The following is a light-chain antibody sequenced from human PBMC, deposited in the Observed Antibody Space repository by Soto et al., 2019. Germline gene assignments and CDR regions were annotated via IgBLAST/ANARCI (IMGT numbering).Light chain of an antibody. V-gene: IGKV1-5*01. CDR3: LPHNRYPWT. Sequence: DIQMTQSPATLSASVGDRGIIKDRASQSISNWLAWYQQKPGKSPKLLIYDASSLESGVPSGFSGSGSGTAFTPSIRSLQSEDFATYYCLPHNRYPWTFGQGTKVDIK. CDR2: DAS. CDR1: QSISNW. J-gene: IGKJ1*01.